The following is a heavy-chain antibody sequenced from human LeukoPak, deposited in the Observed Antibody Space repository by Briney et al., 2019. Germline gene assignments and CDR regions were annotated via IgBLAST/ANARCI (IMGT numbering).Heavy chain of an antibody. Sequence: SDTLSLTCVVSGYSISSNNWWGWIRQPPGKGLEWIGSIYHSGSTYYNPSLKSRVTISVDTSKNQFSLKLSSVTAADTAVYYCARERSRVAAGLDPWGQGTLVTVSS. J-gene: IGHJ5*02. D-gene: IGHD2-15*01. V-gene: IGHV4-38-2*02. CDR1: GYSISSNNW. CDR3: ARERSRVAAGLDP. CDR2: IYHSGST.